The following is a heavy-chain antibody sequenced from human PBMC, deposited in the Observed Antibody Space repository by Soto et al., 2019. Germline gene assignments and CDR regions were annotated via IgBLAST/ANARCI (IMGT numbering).Heavy chain of an antibody. CDR2: INPSGGGT. D-gene: IGHD3-10*01. CDR1: GFTLNSYS. V-gene: IGHV1-46*02. CDR3: ATAGFGEFRHYYYGMDV. J-gene: IGHJ6*02. Sequence: VSVKVSCKAPGFTLNSYSMYWVRHAPGKGLEWMGIINPSGGGTIYAQKFQGRVTMTEDTSTDTACMELSSLRSEDTAVYYCATAGFGEFRHYYYGMDVWGQGTTVTVSS.